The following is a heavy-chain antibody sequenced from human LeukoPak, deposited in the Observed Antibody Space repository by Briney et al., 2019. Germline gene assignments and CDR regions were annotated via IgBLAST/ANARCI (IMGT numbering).Heavy chain of an antibody. D-gene: IGHD4-11*01. CDR3: AKDAQRGFDYSNSLEY. Sequence: GRSLRLSCAASGFTYSHYGMHWVRQAPGKGLEWVAVIWSDGTEKYYGDAVKGRFTISRDNSRNTLYLQMNSLRGEDTAVYYCAKDAQRGFDYSNSLEYWGQGTPVTVSS. V-gene: IGHV3-33*06. J-gene: IGHJ4*02. CDR1: GFTYSHYG. CDR2: IWSDGTEK.